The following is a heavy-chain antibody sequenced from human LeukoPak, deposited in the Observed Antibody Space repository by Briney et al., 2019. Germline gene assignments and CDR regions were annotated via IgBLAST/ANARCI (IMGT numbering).Heavy chain of an antibody. CDR3: ARGRPHGNDY. J-gene: IGHJ4*02. CDR2: IKQDGSQE. D-gene: IGHD4-23*01. Sequence: QPGGSLRLSCAASRFTLSTYWMSWVRQAPGKGLEWVAHIKQDGSQEYYVDSVKGRFTISRDNAKNTLYLQMNSLRDEDTAVYYCARGRPHGNDYWGQGTLVTVSS. CDR1: RFTLSTYW. V-gene: IGHV3-7*01.